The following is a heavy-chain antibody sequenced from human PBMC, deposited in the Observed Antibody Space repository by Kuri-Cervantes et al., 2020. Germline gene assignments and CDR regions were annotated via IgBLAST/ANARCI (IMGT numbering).Heavy chain of an antibody. V-gene: IGHV4-39*07. CDR1: GGSISSSSLY. CDR2: VYYSGTT. D-gene: IGHD2-15*01. J-gene: IGHJ4*02. Sequence: SETLSLTCTVSGGSISSSSLYWGWIRQPPGKGLEWIGSVYYSGTTYYNPSLKSRVTISVDTSKNQFSLKLSSVTAADTAVYYCARLRGECSGGRCYRYYFDYWGQGTLVTVSS. CDR3: ARLRGECSGGRCYRYYFDY.